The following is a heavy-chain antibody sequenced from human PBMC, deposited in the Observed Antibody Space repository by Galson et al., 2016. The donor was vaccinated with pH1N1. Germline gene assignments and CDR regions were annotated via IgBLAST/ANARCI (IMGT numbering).Heavy chain of an antibody. J-gene: IGHJ2*01. CDR3: AREDYYDVDLSDWYFDL. Sequence: GGTFHSNGISWLRQAPGQGLEWMGRIIPILGSTNYAQKFQGKITITADESTSTAYMELNSLRSEDTALYYCAREDYYDVDLSDWYFDLWGRGTLVTVSS. CDR2: IIPILGST. D-gene: IGHD3-22*01. CDR1: GGTFHSNG. V-gene: IGHV1-69*01.